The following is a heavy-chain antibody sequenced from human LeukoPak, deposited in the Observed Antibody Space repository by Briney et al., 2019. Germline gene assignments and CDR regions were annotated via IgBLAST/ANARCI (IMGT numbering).Heavy chain of an antibody. D-gene: IGHD3-22*01. V-gene: IGHV3-74*01. Sequence: GGSLRLSCAASGFTFSSYWMHWVRQAPGKGLVWVSRIKSGGKTNYADSVKGRFTISRDNAKNTVSLQMNSLRAEDTGVYYCARAPSELGGYYPEYFRHWGQGTLVTVSS. CDR1: GFTFSSYW. CDR2: IKSGGKT. CDR3: ARAPSELGGYYPEYFRH. J-gene: IGHJ1*01.